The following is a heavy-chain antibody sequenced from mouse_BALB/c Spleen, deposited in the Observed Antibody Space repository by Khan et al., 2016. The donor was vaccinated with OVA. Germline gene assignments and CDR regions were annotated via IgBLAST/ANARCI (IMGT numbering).Heavy chain of an antibody. D-gene: IGHD2-4*01. Sequence: VHVKQSGAELVKPGASVKLSCTASGFNIKDTYMHWVKQRPEQGLEWIGRIDPANGNTKYDPKFQGKATITADTSSNTAYLQLSSLTSDDTAVYYCASDRLRGFAYWGQGTLVTVSA. CDR1: GFNIKDTY. CDR2: IDPANGNT. V-gene: IGHV14-3*02. J-gene: IGHJ3*01. CDR3: ASDRLRGFAY.